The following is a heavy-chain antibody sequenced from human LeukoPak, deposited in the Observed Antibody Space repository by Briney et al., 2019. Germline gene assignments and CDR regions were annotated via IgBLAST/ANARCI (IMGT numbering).Heavy chain of an antibody. CDR1: GFTFSSYA. J-gene: IGHJ4*02. CDR2: ISYDGSNK. CDR3: ARGSLVAGIYYFDY. Sequence: PGGSLRLSCAASGFTFSSYAMHWVRQAPGKGLEWVAVISYDGSNKYYADSVKGRFTISRDNSKNTLYLQMNSLRAEDTAVYYCARGSLVAGIYYFDYWGQGTLVTVSS. V-gene: IGHV3-30*04. D-gene: IGHD6-19*01.